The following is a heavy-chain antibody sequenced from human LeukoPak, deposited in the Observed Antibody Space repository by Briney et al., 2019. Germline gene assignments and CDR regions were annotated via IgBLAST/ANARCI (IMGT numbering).Heavy chain of an antibody. CDR3: ARVQATVEYYFDY. J-gene: IGHJ4*02. V-gene: IGHV4-31*03. CDR1: RCSLRNGRYY. Sequence: SQTLSLTFLFSRCSLRNGRYYELGTPQSRGKALEWIRYLYYSGSTYYNPSLKSRVTITVDTYKNQFSLKMSSVTAADTAVYYCARVQATVEYYFDYWGQGTLVTVSS. CDR2: LYYSGST. D-gene: IGHD4-23*01.